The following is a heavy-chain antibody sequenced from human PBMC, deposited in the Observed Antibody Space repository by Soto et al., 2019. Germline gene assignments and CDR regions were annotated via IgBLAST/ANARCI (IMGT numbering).Heavy chain of an antibody. Sequence: GGSLRLSCAASGFTFSSYAMSWVRQAPGKGLEWVSAISGSGGSTYYADSVKGRFTISRDNSKITLYLQMNSLRAEDTAVYYCPTYPGIAVEDPSDNWGQGTLVTVSS. D-gene: IGHD6-19*01. J-gene: IGHJ4*02. CDR1: GFTFSSYA. CDR3: PTYPGIAVEDPSDN. CDR2: ISGSGGST. V-gene: IGHV3-23*01.